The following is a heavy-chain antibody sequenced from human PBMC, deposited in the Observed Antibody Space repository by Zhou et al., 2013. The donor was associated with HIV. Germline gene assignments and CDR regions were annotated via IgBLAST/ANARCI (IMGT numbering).Heavy chain of an antibody. CDR3: ARVLFDRSDY. V-gene: IGHV1-3*04. CDR2: IDTVNGNT. Sequence: QVQVVQSGAEVKKPGASVKVSCKASGYTFTSYALHWVRQAPGQRLEWMGWIDTVNGNTKYSPKFQDRVTITRDISASTVYMEVRSLRSDDTAVYYCARVLFDRSDYWGQGTLVTVSS. CDR1: GYTFTSYA. J-gene: IGHJ4*02. D-gene: IGHD3-9*01.